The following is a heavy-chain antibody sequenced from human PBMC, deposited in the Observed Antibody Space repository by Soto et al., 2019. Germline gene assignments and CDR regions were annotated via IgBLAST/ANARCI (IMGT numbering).Heavy chain of an antibody. CDR1: GFVLEPYW. CDR3: TRGPRPSSVGTGAF. Sequence: HPGGTLRLPCAPSGFVLEPYWMQWVRQVPGRGPECVSGVSEEGARTVYADSVKGRSTIPGDNAKNSPYLQMNSLRAEQPAVYYCTRGPRPSSVGTGAFWGLGALVAVPS. V-gene: IGHV3-74*01. D-gene: IGHD3-10*01. J-gene: IGHJ4*02. CDR2: VSEEGART.